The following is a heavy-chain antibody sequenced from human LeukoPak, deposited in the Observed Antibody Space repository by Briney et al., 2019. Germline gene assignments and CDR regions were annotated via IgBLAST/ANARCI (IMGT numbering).Heavy chain of an antibody. Sequence: GRSLRLSCAASGFTFSSSGIHWVRQAPGKGLEWVAVIGYDGSNKYYADSVQGRFTISRDNSKNTLFLQMNSLRAEDTAVYYCARGVGSTTYYATDVWGQGTTVTVSS. CDR2: IGYDGSNK. V-gene: IGHV3-33*01. CDR1: GFTFSSSG. D-gene: IGHD2-2*01. J-gene: IGHJ6*02. CDR3: ARGVGSTTYYATDV.